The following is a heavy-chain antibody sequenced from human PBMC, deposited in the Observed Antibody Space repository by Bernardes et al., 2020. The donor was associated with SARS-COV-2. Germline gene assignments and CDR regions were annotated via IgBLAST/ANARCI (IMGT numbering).Heavy chain of an antibody. Sequence: GGSLRLSCAASGFTFSSYSMNWVRQAPGKGLEWVSSISSSSSYIYYADSVKGRFTISRDNAKNSLYLQMNSLRAEDTAVYYCARDSELDDFWSGYFHNYYYGMDVWGQGTTVTVSS. V-gene: IGHV3-21*01. D-gene: IGHD3-3*01. CDR1: GFTFSSYS. CDR3: ARDSELDDFWSGYFHNYYYGMDV. J-gene: IGHJ6*02. CDR2: ISSSSSYI.